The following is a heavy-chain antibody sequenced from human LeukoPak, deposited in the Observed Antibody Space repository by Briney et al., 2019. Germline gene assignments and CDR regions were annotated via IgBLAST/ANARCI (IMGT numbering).Heavy chain of an antibody. CDR1: GFTFSSYG. J-gene: IGHJ4*02. CDR3: AKDLLGAFDY. Sequence: GGSLRLSCAASGFTFSSYGMPWVRQAPGKGLEWVAVISYDGSNKYYADSVKGRFTISRDNSKNTLYLQMNSLRAEDTAVYYCAKDLLGAFDYWAQGTLVAVSS. V-gene: IGHV3-30*18. CDR2: ISYDGSNK.